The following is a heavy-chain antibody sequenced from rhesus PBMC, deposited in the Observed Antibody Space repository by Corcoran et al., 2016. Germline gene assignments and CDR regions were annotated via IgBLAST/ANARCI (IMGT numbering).Heavy chain of an antibody. CDR3: TRGGYGLDS. CDR2: IRSKAYGGTA. Sequence: EVQLVESGGGLVQPGGSLRLSCAASGFIFSDHYMYWGRQAPGRGLVWLVFIRSKAYGGTAEYAASVKGRFTISRDDAKSIAYLQMNSLKTEDTAVYYCTRGGYGLDSWGQGVVVTVSS. V-gene: IGHV3-184*01. J-gene: IGHJ6*01. CDR1: GFIFSDHY.